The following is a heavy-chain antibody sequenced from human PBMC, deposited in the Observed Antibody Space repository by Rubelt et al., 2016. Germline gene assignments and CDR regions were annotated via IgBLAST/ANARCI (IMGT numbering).Heavy chain of an antibody. CDR2: ISYDGSYK. CDR3: ASMSSGDY. D-gene: IGHD3-22*01. J-gene: IGHJ4*02. CDR1: GFTFSSYA. V-gene: IGHV3-30*04. Sequence: QVQLVESGGGVVQPGRSLRLSCAASGFTFSSYAMHWVRQAPGKGLAWVAVISYDGSYKYYADSVKGRFTISRDNSKSTRYLQMTSLGAEDTAVYYCASMSSGDYWGQGTLVTVSS.